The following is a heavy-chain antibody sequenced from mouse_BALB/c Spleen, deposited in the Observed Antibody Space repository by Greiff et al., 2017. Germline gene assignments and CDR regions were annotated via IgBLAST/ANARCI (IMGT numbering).Heavy chain of an antibody. V-gene: IGHV3-2*02. D-gene: IGHD2-1*01. J-gene: IGHJ4*01. CDR1: GYSITSDYA. CDR3: ARRDYYGNYDYAMDD. Sequence: EVQLQQSGPGLVKPSQSLSLTCTVTGYSITSDYAWNWIRQFPGNKLEWMGYISYSGSTSYNPSLKSRISITRDPSKNQFFLQLNSVTTEDTATYYCARRDYYGNYDYAMDDWGQGTSVTVSS. CDR2: ISYSGST.